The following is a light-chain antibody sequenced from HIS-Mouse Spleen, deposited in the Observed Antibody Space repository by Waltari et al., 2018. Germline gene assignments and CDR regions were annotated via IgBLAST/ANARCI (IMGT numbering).Light chain of an antibody. CDR3: QQLNSYPPT. V-gene: IGKV1-9*01. J-gene: IGKJ1*01. CDR2: AAS. CDR1: QGISSY. Sequence: DIQLTQSPSFMSASVGDRVTITCRASQGISSYLDWYQQKPGKAPKLLIYAASTLQNGDPSQFGGSGSGTEFTLTISSLQPEDFATYYCQQLNSYPPTFGQGTNVEIK.